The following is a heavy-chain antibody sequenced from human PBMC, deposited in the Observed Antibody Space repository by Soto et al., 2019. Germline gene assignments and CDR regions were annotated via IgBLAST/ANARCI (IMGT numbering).Heavy chain of an antibody. CDR3: ARDVSVGRCLEWKETERRHFAY. CDR2: ISSSSSYI. Sequence: GGSLRLSCAASGFTFSSYSMNWVRQAPGKGLEWVSSISSSSSYIYYADSVKGRFTISRDNAKNSLYLQMNSLRAEDTAVYYCARDVSVGRCLEWKETERRHFAYWGQGTLVTVSS. J-gene: IGHJ4*02. V-gene: IGHV3-21*01. CDR1: GFTFSSYS. D-gene: IGHD3-3*01.